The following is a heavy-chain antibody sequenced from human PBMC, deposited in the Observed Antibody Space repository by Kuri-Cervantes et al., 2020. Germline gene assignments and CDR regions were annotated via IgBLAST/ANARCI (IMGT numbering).Heavy chain of an antibody. CDR2: ISYDGSNK. Sequence: GGSLRLSCAASGFTFSSYGMHWVRQAPGKGLEWVAVISYDGSNKYYADSVKGRFTISRYNSKNTLYLQMNSLRAEDTAVYYCAESGDSSGYPSGLFDYWGQGTLVTVSS. CDR3: AESGDSSGYPSGLFDY. D-gene: IGHD3-22*01. J-gene: IGHJ4*02. V-gene: IGHV3-30*18. CDR1: GFTFSSYG.